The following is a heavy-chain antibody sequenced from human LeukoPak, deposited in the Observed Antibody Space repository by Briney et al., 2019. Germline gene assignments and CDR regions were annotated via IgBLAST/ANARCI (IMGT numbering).Heavy chain of an antibody. V-gene: IGHV3-7*03. Sequence: VGSLRLSCAASGFTFSSYWMSWVRQAPRTGLEWVANIKQDGSEKYFVDSVKGRFTISRDNAKNSLYLQMNSLRAEDTAVYYCARPYSSSAKGTFDIWGQGTMVTVSS. CDR2: IKQDGSEK. J-gene: IGHJ3*02. CDR3: ARPYSSSAKGTFDI. CDR1: GFTFSSYW. D-gene: IGHD6-13*01.